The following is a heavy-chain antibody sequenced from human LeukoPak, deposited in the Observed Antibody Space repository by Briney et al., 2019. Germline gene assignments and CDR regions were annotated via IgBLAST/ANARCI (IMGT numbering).Heavy chain of an antibody. V-gene: IGHV1-69*05. Sequence: SVKVSCKASGGTFSSYAITWVRQAPGQGLEWMGGIIPIFGTANYAQKFQGRVTITTDESTSTAYMELSSLRSEDTAVYYCARLRGYSYGLREYYFDYWGQGTLVTVSS. CDR2: IIPIFGTA. CDR3: ARLRGYSYGLREYYFDY. D-gene: IGHD5-18*01. J-gene: IGHJ4*02. CDR1: GGTFSSYA.